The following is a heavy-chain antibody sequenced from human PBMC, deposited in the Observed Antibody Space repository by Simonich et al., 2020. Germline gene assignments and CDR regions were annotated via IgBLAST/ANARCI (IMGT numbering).Heavy chain of an antibody. V-gene: IGHV3-7*01. J-gene: IGHJ4*02. CDR3: ARDVRRDGFDY. CDR1: GFTFSSYW. Sequence: EVQLVESGGGLVQPGGSLRLSCAASGFTFSSYWMSWGQATGKGLGWVGNKKQDGSEKYYVDSVKGRFTISRDNAKNSLYLQMNSLRAEDTAVYYCARDVRRDGFDYWGQGTLVTVSS. CDR2: KKQDGSEK.